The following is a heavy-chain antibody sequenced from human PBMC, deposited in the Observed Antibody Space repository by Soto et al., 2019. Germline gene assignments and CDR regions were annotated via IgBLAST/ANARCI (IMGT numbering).Heavy chain of an antibody. CDR3: TRGQRGYSSSWFDF. J-gene: IGHJ4*02. CDR2: ITHDRST. D-gene: IGHD6-13*01. Sequence: PSETLSLTCAVYGGSFSAYYWSWIRQPPGKGLEWIGEITHDRSTKYNPPLKSRVTISVDTSKNQISLKVSSVTAADTAVYFCTRGQRGYSSSWFDFWGQGTLVTVSS. V-gene: IGHV4-34*01. CDR1: GGSFSAYY.